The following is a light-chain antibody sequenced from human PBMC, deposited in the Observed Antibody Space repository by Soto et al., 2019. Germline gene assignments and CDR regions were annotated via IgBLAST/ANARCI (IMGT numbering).Light chain of an antibody. CDR3: QQYSKWPPIT. CDR2: GAS. CDR1: QSVSSSY. V-gene: IGKV3-20*01. J-gene: IGKJ5*01. Sequence: EIVLTQSPGTLSLSPGERATLSCRASQSVSSSYLAWYQQKPGQAPRLLIYGASSRATGIPDRFSGSGSGTDFTLTISRLEPEDFAVYYCQQYSKWPPITFGQGTRLEIK.